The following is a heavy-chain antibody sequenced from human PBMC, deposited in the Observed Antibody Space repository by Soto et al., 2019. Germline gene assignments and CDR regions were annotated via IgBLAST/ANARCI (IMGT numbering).Heavy chain of an antibody. J-gene: IGHJ4*02. CDR3: ARGGPFVILVLLPTPTPNLDF. CDR1: GGSFSGYY. Sequence: QVQLQQWGAGLLKPSETLSLTCAVYGGSFSGYYWSWIRQPPGKGLEWIGEINHSGTTNYSPSLKSRVTISADTSKNQFSLKLSSVTAADTAVYYCARGGPFVILVLLPTPTPNLDFWGQGSLVTVSS. V-gene: IGHV4-34*01. D-gene: IGHD2-8*02. CDR2: INHSGTT.